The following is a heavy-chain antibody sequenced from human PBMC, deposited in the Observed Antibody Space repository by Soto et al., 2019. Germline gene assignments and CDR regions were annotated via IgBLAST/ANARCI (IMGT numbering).Heavy chain of an antibody. D-gene: IGHD3-16*01. CDR2: ISPYTGNT. J-gene: IGHJ6*02. V-gene: IGHV1-18*01. Sequence: QVQLVRSGDEVKKPGASVKVSCKASGYIFVNYGIAWVRQAPGQGLEWMGWISPYTGNTHSATQVQGRLTMTTDTSTSTAYMDLGSLTSDDTAVYYCVMVDNYVTPTPQDVWGQGTTVTVSS. CDR1: GYIFVNYG. CDR3: VMVDNYVTPTPQDV.